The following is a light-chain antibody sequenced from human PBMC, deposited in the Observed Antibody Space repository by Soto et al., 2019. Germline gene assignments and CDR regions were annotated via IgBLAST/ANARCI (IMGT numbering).Light chain of an antibody. V-gene: IGKV3-15*01. J-gene: IGKJ1*01. Sequence: EIVVTQSPATLSVSPGERVTLSCRASQSVSSSLAWYQQRPGQAPRLLIYDTSTRAAGISARFSGSGSGTEFSLTISILQSEDFAVYYCQQYIDWPPGTFGQGTAVEIK. CDR1: QSVSSS. CDR3: QQYIDWPPGT. CDR2: DTS.